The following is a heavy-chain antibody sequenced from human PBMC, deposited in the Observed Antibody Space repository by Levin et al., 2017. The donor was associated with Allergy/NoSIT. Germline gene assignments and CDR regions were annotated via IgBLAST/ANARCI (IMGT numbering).Heavy chain of an antibody. CDR1: GFDMSTDW. V-gene: IGHV3-7*01. Sequence: PGESLKISCVASGFDMSTDWMNWVRQAPGKGLEWVANIKPDGSRRNYVDSVEGRFTISRDNARNSLYLQINSVRAEDTAVYFCVRDKATYDASARYYLSAFDIWGQGTVVTVSS. CDR3: VRDKATYDASARYYLSAFDI. J-gene: IGHJ3*02. CDR2: IKPDGSRR. D-gene: IGHD5-12*01.